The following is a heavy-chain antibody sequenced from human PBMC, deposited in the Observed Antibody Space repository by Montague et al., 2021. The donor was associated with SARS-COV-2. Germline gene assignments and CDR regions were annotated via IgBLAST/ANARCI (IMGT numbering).Heavy chain of an antibody. D-gene: IGHD3-3*01. J-gene: IGHJ6*02. V-gene: IGHV4-59*12. CDR1: GGSISPYY. Sequence: SETLSLTCTVSGGSISPYYWSWIRQSPGKGLECIGYTSYSGSTDYNPSLKSRVTITIDTSKNQFSLKLSSVTAADTAVYYCARWGEYYDSPYYYYAMDVWGQGTTGTVSS. CDR2: TSYSGST. CDR3: ARWGEYYDSPYYYYAMDV.